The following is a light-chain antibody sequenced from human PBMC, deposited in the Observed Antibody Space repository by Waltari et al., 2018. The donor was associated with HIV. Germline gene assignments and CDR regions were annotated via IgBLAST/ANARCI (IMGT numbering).Light chain of an antibody. Sequence: SYELTQPSSASVSPGQTARITCSGDVLAKQYARWFQQKPGQAPVLLIYKDSARPSGVPERFSGSSSGTTVTLTISGAQVEDEAHYYCYSAADNDLRVFGGGTKLTVL. J-gene: IGLJ3*02. CDR1: VLAKQY. CDR3: YSAADNDLRV. V-gene: IGLV3-27*01. CDR2: KDS.